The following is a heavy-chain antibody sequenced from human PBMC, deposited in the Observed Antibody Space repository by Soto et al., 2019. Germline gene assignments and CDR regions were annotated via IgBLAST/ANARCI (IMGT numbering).Heavy chain of an antibody. CDR1: GFSFASFA. J-gene: IGHJ4*02. D-gene: IGHD3-3*01. CDR3: AKWSYLDY. Sequence: DVRLAESGGGLVQPGGSLRLSWTTFGFSFASFAMTWVRQAPGKGLEWVATISGSDGKTYYADSVKGRFSISRDTSRNTLYLQMNSLRADDTAIYYCAKWSYLDYWGQGTRVTVSS. CDR2: ISGSDGKT. V-gene: IGHV3-23*04.